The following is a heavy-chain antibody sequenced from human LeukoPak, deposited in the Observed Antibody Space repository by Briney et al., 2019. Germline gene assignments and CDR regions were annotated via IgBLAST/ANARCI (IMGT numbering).Heavy chain of an antibody. V-gene: IGHV1-69*05. D-gene: IGHD5-24*01. CDR2: IIPIFGTA. CDR1: GGTFSSYA. J-gene: IGHJ3*02. CDR3: ARDRKATWRAFDI. Sequence: SVKVSCKASGGTFSSYAISWVRQAPGQGLEWMGRIIPIFGTANYAQKFQGRITITTDESTSTAYMELSSLRSEDTAVYYCARDRKATWRAFDIWGQGTMVTVSS.